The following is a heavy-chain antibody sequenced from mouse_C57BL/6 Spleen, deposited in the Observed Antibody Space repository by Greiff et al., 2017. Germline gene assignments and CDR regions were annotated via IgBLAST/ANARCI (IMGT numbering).Heavy chain of an antibody. D-gene: IGHD2-3*01. V-gene: IGHV1-78*01. CDR3: ARGGGWLLNFDY. J-gene: IGHJ2*01. CDR2: IYPRDGST. CDR1: GYTFTDHT. Sequence: VHLVESDAELVKPGASVKISCKVSGYTFTDHTIHWMKQRPEQGLEWIGYIYPRDGSTKYNEKFKGKATLTADKSSSTAYMQLNSLTSEDSAVYFCARGGGWLLNFDYWGQGTTLTVSS.